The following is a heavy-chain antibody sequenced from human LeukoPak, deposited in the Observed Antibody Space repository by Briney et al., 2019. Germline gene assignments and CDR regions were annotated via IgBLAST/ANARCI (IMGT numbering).Heavy chain of an antibody. CDR2: ISSSKGNT. V-gene: IGHV1-18*01. J-gene: IGHJ4*02. CDR3: ARDNYDSSGYYYGLGY. CDR1: GYTFTSYG. D-gene: IGHD3-22*01. Sequence: GASVKVSCKTSGYTFTSYGISWVRQAPGQGLEWMGWISSSKGNTNYAQKLQGRVTMTTDTSTSTAYMELRSLRSDDTAVYYCARDNYDSSGYYYGLGYWGQGTLVTVSS.